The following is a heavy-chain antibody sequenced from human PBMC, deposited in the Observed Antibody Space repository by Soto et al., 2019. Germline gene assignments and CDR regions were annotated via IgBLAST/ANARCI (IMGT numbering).Heavy chain of an antibody. Sequence: GSLRLSCAASGFAFTTYTMNWVRQAPGRGLEWVSGINGGDGETYYADSVKGRFTISRDNSKDTVYLEMNSLRAEDTAVYYCTKSRSAMIYYFDFWGLGALVTVSS. CDR3: TKSRSAMIYYFDF. D-gene: IGHD3-22*01. J-gene: IGHJ4*02. V-gene: IGHV3-23*01. CDR1: GFAFTTYT. CDR2: INGGDGET.